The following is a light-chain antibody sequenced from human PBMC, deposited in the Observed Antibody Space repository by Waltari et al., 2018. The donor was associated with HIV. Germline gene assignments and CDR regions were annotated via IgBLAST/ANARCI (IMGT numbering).Light chain of an antibody. CDR1: TSDVGRCNY. V-gene: IGLV2-11*01. CDR3: CSYAGSYSWV. CDR2: DVS. J-gene: IGLJ3*02. Sequence: QSPLTQPRSLSGSPGQSLTVSCTGPTSDVGRCNYVPWYQQHPGKAPKLMIYDVSKRPSGVPDRFSGSKSGNTASLTISGHQAEEEADYYCCSYAGSYSWVFGGGTKLTVL.